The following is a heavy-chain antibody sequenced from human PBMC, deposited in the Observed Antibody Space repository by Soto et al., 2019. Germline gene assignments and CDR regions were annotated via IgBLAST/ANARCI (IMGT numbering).Heavy chain of an antibody. CDR1: GYTFTSYY. V-gene: IGHV1-46*01. J-gene: IGHJ3*02. Sequence: ASVKVSCKASGYTFTSYYMHWVRQAPGQGLEWMGIINPSGGSTSYAQKFQGRVTMTRDTSTSTVYMELSSLRSEDTAVYYCARVYVAAAPADAFDIWGQGTMVTVSS. CDR2: INPSGGST. D-gene: IGHD6-13*01. CDR3: ARVYVAAAPADAFDI.